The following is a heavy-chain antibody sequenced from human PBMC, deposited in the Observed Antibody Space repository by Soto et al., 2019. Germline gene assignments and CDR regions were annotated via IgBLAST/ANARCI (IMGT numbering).Heavy chain of an antibody. J-gene: IGHJ2*01. Sequence: QVQLVQSAAEVKKPGASVKVSCKASGYTFSNFGLSWVRQAPGQGLEWMGWIGPYNGNTDHAQKFQDRVTMTTDTSTNTAHMELRGLTSDDTAVYYCARCCCSGGSCYTCWHFDLWGRGTLVTVSS. D-gene: IGHD2-15*01. CDR1: GYTFSNFG. V-gene: IGHV1-18*01. CDR3: ARCCCSGGSCYTCWHFDL. CDR2: IGPYNGNT.